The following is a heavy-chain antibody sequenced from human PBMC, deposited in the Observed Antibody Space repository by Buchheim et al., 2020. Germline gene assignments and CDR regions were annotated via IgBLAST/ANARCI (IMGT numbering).Heavy chain of an antibody. CDR2: IKEDGTEK. D-gene: IGHD4-23*01. CDR1: GFTFISSW. Sequence: EVQLVESGGGLVQPGGSLRLSCAVSGFTFISSWMSWVRQAPGKGLEWAAIIKEDGTEKYYVDSVKGRFTISRDNAKHSLYLQMNSLRAEDTAVYYCARLVGGTHFDYWGQGTL. CDR3: ARLVGGTHFDY. J-gene: IGHJ4*02. V-gene: IGHV3-7*01.